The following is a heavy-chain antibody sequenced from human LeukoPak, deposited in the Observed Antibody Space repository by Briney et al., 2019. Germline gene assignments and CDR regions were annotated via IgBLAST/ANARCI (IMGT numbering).Heavy chain of an antibody. CDR2: IYTSGST. CDR3: ARVGGQP. D-gene: IGHD3-16*01. Sequence: KASETLSLTCTVSGGSISSGSYYWSWIRQPAGKGLEWIGRIYTSGSTNYSPSLKSRVTISVDTSKNQFSLKLSSVTAADTAVYYCARVGGQPWGQGTLVTVSS. J-gene: IGHJ5*02. CDR1: GGSISSGSYY. V-gene: IGHV4-61*02.